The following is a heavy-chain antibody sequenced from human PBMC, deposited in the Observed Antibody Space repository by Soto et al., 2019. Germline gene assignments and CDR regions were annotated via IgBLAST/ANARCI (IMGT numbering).Heavy chain of an antibody. Sequence: EVQVVESGGGLVQPGGSLRLSCAASGFTFSSNSMNWVRQAPGKGLEWISYISSSSSTIYAASVKGRFTISRDTAKNSLYLQMNSLKDEDKDLYYCARVIWSGHLTSDLWGQGTLVTVSS. CDR2: ISSSSSTI. D-gene: IGHD3-3*01. CDR3: ARVIWSGHLTSDL. CDR1: GFTFSSNS. V-gene: IGHV3-48*02. J-gene: IGHJ5*02.